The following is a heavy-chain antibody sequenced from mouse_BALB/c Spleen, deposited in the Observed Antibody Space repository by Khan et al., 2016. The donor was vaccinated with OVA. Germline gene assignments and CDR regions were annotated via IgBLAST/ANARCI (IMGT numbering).Heavy chain of an antibody. CDR2: INPHIGET. V-gene: IGHV1-20*02. CDR1: GYSFTGYF. CDR3: ARIYGSDFDY. D-gene: IGHD1-1*01. Sequence: EVQLQESGPELVKPGASVKISCKASGYSFTGYFMNWVMQSHGKSLEWIGRINPHIGETFYNQKFKGKATLTVDESSSTAHMERRSLASEDSAVYYCARIYGSDFDYWGQGTTLTVSS. J-gene: IGHJ2*01.